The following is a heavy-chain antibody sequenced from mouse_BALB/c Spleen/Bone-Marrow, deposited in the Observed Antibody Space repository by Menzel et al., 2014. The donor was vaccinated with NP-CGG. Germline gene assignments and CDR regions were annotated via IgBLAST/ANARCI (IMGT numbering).Heavy chain of an antibody. D-gene: IGHD2-9*01. CDR1: IFNIKDTY. J-gene: IGHJ3*01. CDR2: IDPANGNT. V-gene: IGHV14-3*02. Sequence: VQLQQSGAELVKPGASVKLSCTASIFNIKDTYMHWVKQRPEQGLEWIGRIDPANGNTKYDPKFQGKATITADTSSNTAYLQLSSLPSEDTAVYYCTTYYGSRFTYWGQGTLVTVSA. CDR3: TTYYGSRFTY.